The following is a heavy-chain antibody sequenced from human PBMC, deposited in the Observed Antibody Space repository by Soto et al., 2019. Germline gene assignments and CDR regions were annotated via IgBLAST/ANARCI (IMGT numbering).Heavy chain of an antibody. Sequence: SETLSLTCTVSGGSISSYYWSWIRQPPGKGLEWIGYIYYSGSTNYNPSLKSRVTISVDTSKNQFSLKLSSVTAADTALYYCARLISGYVPYFLDYWGQGTLVTGS. V-gene: IGHV4-59*08. J-gene: IGHJ4*02. CDR1: GGSISSYY. CDR3: ARLISGYVPYFLDY. D-gene: IGHD5-12*01. CDR2: IYYSGST.